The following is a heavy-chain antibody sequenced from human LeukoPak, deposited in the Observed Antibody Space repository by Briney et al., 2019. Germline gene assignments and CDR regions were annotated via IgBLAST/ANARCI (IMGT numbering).Heavy chain of an antibody. J-gene: IGHJ4*02. V-gene: IGHV4-59*12. CDR3: ARDLSSGFDY. Sequence: SETLPLTRTVSGGSISSYYWSWIRQPPGKGLEWIGYIYYSGSTNYNPSLKSRVTISVDTSKNQFSLKLSSVTAADTAVYYCARDLSSGFDYWGQGTLVTVSS. D-gene: IGHD6-19*01. CDR2: IYYSGST. CDR1: GGSISSYY.